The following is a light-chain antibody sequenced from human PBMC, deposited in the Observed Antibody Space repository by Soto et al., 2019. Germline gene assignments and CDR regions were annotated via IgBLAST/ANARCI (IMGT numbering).Light chain of an antibody. Sequence: DIQMTQSPSSLSASVGDRVTITYRASQGISHYLAWYQQKPGKVPKLQISAASTLQSGVPSRFSGSGSGTHFTLTISSLQPEDVATYYFRKYNSVPLTFGGGTKVEIQ. CDR1: QGISHY. CDR3: RKYNSVPLT. V-gene: IGKV1-27*01. J-gene: IGKJ4*01. CDR2: AAS.